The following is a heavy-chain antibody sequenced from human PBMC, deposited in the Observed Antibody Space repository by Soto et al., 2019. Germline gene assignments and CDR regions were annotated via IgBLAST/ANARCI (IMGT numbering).Heavy chain of an antibody. CDR3: ERELYNPDEYSSGWYN. CDR2: ISAYNGNT. V-gene: IGHV1-18*01. D-gene: IGHD6-19*01. Sequence: ASVKVSCKASGYTFTSYGISWVRQAPGQGLEWMGWISAYNGNTNYAQKLQGRVTMTTDTSTSTAYMELRSLRSDDTAVYYCERELYNPDEYSSGWYNCGQVTLVTVSS. J-gene: IGHJ4*02. CDR1: GYTFTSYG.